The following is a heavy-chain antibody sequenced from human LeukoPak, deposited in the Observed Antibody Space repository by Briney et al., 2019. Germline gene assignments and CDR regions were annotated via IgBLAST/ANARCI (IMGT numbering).Heavy chain of an antibody. Sequence: SETLSLTCAVYGGSFSGYYWSWIRQPPGKGLEWIGEINHSGSTNYNPSLKSRVTISVDTSKNQFSLKLSSVTAADTAVYYCARSVGATSLFDYWGQGTLATVSS. CDR1: GGSFSGYY. CDR2: INHSGST. CDR3: ARSVGATSLFDY. J-gene: IGHJ4*02. D-gene: IGHD1-26*01. V-gene: IGHV4-34*01.